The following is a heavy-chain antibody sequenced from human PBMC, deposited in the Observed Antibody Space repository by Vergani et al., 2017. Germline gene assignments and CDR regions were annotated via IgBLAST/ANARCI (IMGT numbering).Heavy chain of an antibody. CDR1: GGTFSSYA. V-gene: IGHV1-69*13. CDR3: AIVVVITKGYYYYGMDV. J-gene: IGHJ6*02. D-gene: IGHD3-22*01. Sequence: QVQLVQSGAEVKKPGSSVKVSCKASGGTFSSYAISWVRQAPGQGLEWMGRIIPIFGTANYAQKFQGRVTITGDESTSTAYMELSSLRSEDTAVYYCAIVVVITKGYYYYGMDVWGQGTTVTVSS. CDR2: IIPIFGTA.